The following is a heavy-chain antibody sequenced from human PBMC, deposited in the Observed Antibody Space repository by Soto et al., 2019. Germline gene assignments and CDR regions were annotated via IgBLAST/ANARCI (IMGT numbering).Heavy chain of an antibody. CDR3: ARVPRNYDFWSGYYGNWFDP. V-gene: IGHV4-31*03. Sequence: SETLSLTCTVSGGSISSGGYYWSWIRQHPGKGLEWIGYIYYSGSTYYNPSLKSRVTISVDTSKNQFSLKLSSVTAVDTAVYYCARVPRNYDFWSGYYGNWFDPWGQGTLVTVSS. D-gene: IGHD3-3*01. J-gene: IGHJ5*02. CDR1: GGSISSGGYY. CDR2: IYYSGST.